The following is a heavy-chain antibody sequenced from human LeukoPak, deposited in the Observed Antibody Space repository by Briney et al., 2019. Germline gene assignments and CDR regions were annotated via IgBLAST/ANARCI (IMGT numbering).Heavy chain of an antibody. D-gene: IGHD3-22*01. CDR2: ICGSVSGSGDCT. V-gene: IGHV3-23*01. CDR3: ARDKNGNYYYFDAFDI. CDR1: GFSFGSYA. J-gene: IGHJ3*02. Sequence: PGGSLRLSCAASGFSFGSYAMSWVRQAAGKGLEWVSEICGSVSGSGDCTHYADSVKGRFTISRDNSKKTLYLQMNSLRAEDTAVYYCARDKNGNYYYFDAFDIWGQGTMVTVSS.